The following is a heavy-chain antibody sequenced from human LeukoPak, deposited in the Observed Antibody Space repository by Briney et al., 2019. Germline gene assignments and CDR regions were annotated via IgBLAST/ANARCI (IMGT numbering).Heavy chain of an antibody. D-gene: IGHD3-22*01. J-gene: IGHJ5*02. V-gene: IGHV4-4*07. CDR3: ARARAIVVVTAYNWFDP. CDR2: IYTSGST. CDR1: GGSISSYY. Sequence: SETLSLTCTVSGGSISSYYWSWIRQPAGKGLEWIGRIYTSGSTNYNPSLKSRVTMSVDTSKNQFSLKLSSVTAADTAVYYCARARAIVVVTAYNWFDPWGQGTLVTVSS.